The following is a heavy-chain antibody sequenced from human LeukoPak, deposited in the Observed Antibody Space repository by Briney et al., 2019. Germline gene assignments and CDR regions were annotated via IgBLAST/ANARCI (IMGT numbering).Heavy chain of an antibody. CDR3: TTDSAKFLIVAIGFDP. D-gene: IGHD2-15*01. CDR1: GFTFSSYA. J-gene: IGHJ5*02. V-gene: IGHV3-15*01. Sequence: PGGSLRLSCAASGFTFSSYAMHWVRQAPGKGLEWVGRIKSKTDGGTTDYAAPVKGRFTISRDDSKNTLYLQMNSLKTEDTAVYYCTTDSAKFLIVAIGFDPWGQGTLVTVSS. CDR2: IKSKTDGGTT.